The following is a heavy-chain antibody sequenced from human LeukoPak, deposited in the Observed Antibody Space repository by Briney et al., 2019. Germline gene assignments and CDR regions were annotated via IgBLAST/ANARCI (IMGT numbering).Heavy chain of an antibody. Sequence: SETLSLTCTVSRGSISSGSYYWSWIRQSPGKGLEWIGRIYTSGRTTYNPSLKSRVTISVDMPKNQFSLKLSPVTAADTAVYYCARDDRCYFDYWGQGTLVTVSS. V-gene: IGHV4-61*02. CDR2: IYTSGRT. D-gene: IGHD3-22*01. CDR3: ARDDRCYFDY. CDR1: RGSISSGSYY. J-gene: IGHJ4*02.